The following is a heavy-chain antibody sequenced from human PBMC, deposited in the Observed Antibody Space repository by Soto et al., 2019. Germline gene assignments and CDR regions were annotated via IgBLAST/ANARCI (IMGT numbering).Heavy chain of an antibody. CDR1: GYTFTAYY. CDR3: ARCGGLRYSYGYRYYFDY. CDR2: INPNSGGT. J-gene: IGHJ4*02. V-gene: IGHV1-2*04. D-gene: IGHD5-18*01. Sequence: QVQLVQSGAEVKKPGASVKVSCKASGYTFTAYYMHWVRQAPGQGLEWMGWINPNSGGTNYAQKFQGWFTLTSDRSIRTAYMELSRLRSDDTAVYYCARCGGLRYSYGYRYYFDYWGQGTLVTVSS.